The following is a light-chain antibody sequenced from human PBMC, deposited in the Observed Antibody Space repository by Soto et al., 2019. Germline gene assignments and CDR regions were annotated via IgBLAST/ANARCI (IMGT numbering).Light chain of an antibody. V-gene: IGKV1-39*01. CDR3: QHTFNSPPWT. Sequence: DIPMTQSPSSLSASVGDTVTITCRASQNIDMYLNWYQQQPGKAPRVLISGASNLQSGVPSRFSGSGSGTDFTLTINSLQPEDFASYFCQHTFNSPPWTFGQGTKVDVK. J-gene: IGKJ1*01. CDR2: GAS. CDR1: QNIDMY.